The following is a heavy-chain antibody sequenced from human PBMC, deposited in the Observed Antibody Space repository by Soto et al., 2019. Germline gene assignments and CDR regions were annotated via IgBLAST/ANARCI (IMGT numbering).Heavy chain of an antibody. Sequence: SVKVSCKASGGTFSSYAISWVRQAPGQGLEWMGGIIPIFGTANYAQKFQGRVTITADKSTSTAYMELSSLRSEDTAVYYCASLGYCSGGSCYGRPQYYGMDVWGQGTTVTVSS. J-gene: IGHJ6*02. CDR2: IIPIFGTA. D-gene: IGHD2-15*01. CDR3: ASLGYCSGGSCYGRPQYYGMDV. CDR1: GGTFSSYA. V-gene: IGHV1-69*06.